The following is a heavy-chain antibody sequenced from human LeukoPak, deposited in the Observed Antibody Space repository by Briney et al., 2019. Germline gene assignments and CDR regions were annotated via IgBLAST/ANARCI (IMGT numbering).Heavy chain of an antibody. CDR3: ARERTSCTNGVCRTPRWFDP. Sequence: SETLSLTCTVSGGSISTYYWTWIRQPAGKGLEWIGHIYISGTTNYSPSLKSRVTMSVDTSKNQFSLKLSSVTAADTAVYYCARERTSCTNGVCRTPRWFDPWGQGILVTGSS. J-gene: IGHJ5*02. CDR1: GGSISTYY. CDR2: IYISGTT. D-gene: IGHD2-8*01. V-gene: IGHV4-4*07.